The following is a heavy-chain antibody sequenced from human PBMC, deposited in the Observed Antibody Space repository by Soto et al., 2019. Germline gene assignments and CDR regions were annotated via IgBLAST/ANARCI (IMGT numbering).Heavy chain of an antibody. CDR2: IXXXGXS. Sequence: SETLSLTCTVSGGSISTYYWTWIRQPPGKDLEWXGXIXXXGXSXXXPXXXXRVSISLDTSKNQFSLKLTSVTAADTAVYYCARARGIVATSYFDLWGRGTLVTVSS. J-gene: IGHJ2*01. V-gene: IGHV4-59*01. CDR1: GGSISTYY. CDR3: ARARGIVATSYFDL. D-gene: IGHD5-12*01.